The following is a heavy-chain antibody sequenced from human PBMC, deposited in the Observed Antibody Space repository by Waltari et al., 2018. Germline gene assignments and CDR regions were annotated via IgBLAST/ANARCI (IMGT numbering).Heavy chain of an antibody. Sequence: EVQVLESGGGLVQPGGSLRLSFAASGFTFSNNVMTWVRQAPGKGLEWVSSINYSGGSTYYADSVKGRFTISRDNSKNTLYLQMNSLRAEDTALYYCARYVYYFDFWGQGTLVTVSS. D-gene: IGHD3-16*01. CDR3: ARYVYYFDF. V-gene: IGHV3-23*01. CDR2: INYSGGST. CDR1: GFTFSNNV. J-gene: IGHJ4*02.